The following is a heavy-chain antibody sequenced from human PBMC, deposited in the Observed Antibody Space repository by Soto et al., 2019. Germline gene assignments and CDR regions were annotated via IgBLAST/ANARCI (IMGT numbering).Heavy chain of an antibody. CDR1: GDSVSSNSAA. V-gene: IGHV6-1*01. CDR2: TYYRSKWYN. CDR3: ARDPGGYGGYYYYYGMDV. Sequence: SQNLSLTCAISGDSVSSNSAAWNWIRQSPSRGLEWLGRTYYRSKWYNDYAVSVKSRITINPDTSKNQFSLQLNSVTPEDTAVYYCARDPGGYGGYYYYYGMDVWGQGTTVTVSS. D-gene: IGHD5-12*01. J-gene: IGHJ6*02.